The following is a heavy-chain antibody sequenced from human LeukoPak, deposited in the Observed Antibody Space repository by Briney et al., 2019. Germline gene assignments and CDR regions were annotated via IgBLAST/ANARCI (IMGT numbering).Heavy chain of an antibody. CDR2: INHSGST. CDR3: AISGLLTGYYNDAFDI. V-gene: IGHV4-34*01. CDR1: GGSISSYY. D-gene: IGHD3-9*01. Sequence: SETLSLTCTVSGGSISSYYWSWIRQPPGKGLEWIGEINHSGSTNYNPSLKSRVTISVDTSKNQFSLKLSSVTAADTAVYYCAISGLLTGYYNDAFDIWGQGTMVTVSS. J-gene: IGHJ3*02.